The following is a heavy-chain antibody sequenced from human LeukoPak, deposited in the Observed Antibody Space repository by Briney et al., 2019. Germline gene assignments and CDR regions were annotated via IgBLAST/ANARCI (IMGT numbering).Heavy chain of an antibody. V-gene: IGHV4-61*02. J-gene: IGHJ5*02. CDR1: GGSISSGSYY. Sequence: SETLSLTCTVSGGSISSGSYYWSWIRQPAGKGLEWIGRIYTSGSTNYNPSLKSRVTISVDTSKNQFSLKLSSVTAADTAVYYCARALSSSFWSGYLGWFDPWGQGTLVTVSS. D-gene: IGHD3-3*01. CDR3: ARALSSSFWSGYLGWFDP. CDR2: IYTSGST.